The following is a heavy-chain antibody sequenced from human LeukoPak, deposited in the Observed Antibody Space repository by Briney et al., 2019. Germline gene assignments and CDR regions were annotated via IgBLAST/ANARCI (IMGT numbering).Heavy chain of an antibody. D-gene: IGHD3-3*01. CDR2: IYYSGST. J-gene: IGHJ4*02. V-gene: IGHV4-31*03. CDR1: GGSISSGGYY. Sequence: PSETLSLTCTVSGGSISSGGYYWSWIRQHPGKGLEWIGYIYYSGSTYYNPSLKSRVTISVDTSKNQFSLELSSVTAADTAVYYCARANDFWSGYYDYWGQGTLVTVSS. CDR3: ARANDFWSGYYDY.